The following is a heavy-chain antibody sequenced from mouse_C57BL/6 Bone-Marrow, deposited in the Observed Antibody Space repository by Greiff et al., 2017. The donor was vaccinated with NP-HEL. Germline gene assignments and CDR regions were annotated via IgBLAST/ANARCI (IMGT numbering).Heavy chain of an antibody. CDR1: GYTFTNYW. D-gene: IGHD1-1*01. J-gene: IGHJ1*03. CDR2: IYPGGGYT. Sequence: QVQLQQSGAELVRPGTSVKMSCKASGYTFTNYWIGWVKQRPGHGLEWIGDIYPGGGYTNYNEKFKGKATLTADKSSSTAYMQFSSLTSEDSAIYYCAGLRYPCWYFDVWGTGTTVTGSS. CDR3: AGLRYPCWYFDV. V-gene: IGHV1-63*01.